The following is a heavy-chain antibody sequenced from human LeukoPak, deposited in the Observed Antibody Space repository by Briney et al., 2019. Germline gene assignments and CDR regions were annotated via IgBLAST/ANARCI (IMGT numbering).Heavy chain of an antibody. Sequence: GGSLRLSCAASGFIFSDYSMGWVRQAPGKGLEWVSSITTSRDQNHAGSVKGRFTVSRDNAKSSVYLQMDSLRADGTAVYYCARDSYRPNDVCFDYWGQGVLVTVS. J-gene: IGHJ4*02. D-gene: IGHD2-8*01. V-gene: IGHV3-21*06. CDR2: ITTSRDQ. CDR3: ARDSYRPNDVCFDY. CDR1: GFIFSDYS.